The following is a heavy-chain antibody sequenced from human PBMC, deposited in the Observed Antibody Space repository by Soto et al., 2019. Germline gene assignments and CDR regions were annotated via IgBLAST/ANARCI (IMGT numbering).Heavy chain of an antibody. CDR2: IDGSGDST. CDR3: AKDRGWTYYFDY. Sequence: GSLRLSCATSGFPFRNYAMSWVRQTPGKGLEWVSAIDGSGDSTYYADSVKGRFTISRDNSGNTLYLQMDSLRAEDTAVYFCAKDRGWTYYFDYWGQGALVNVSS. J-gene: IGHJ4*02. D-gene: IGHD6-19*01. CDR1: GFPFRNYA. V-gene: IGHV3-23*01.